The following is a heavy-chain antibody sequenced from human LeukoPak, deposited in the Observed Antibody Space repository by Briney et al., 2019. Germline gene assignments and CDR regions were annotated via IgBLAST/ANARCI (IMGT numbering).Heavy chain of an antibody. J-gene: IGHJ4*02. CDR3: ASRSGYTSSWSAFDN. D-gene: IGHD6-13*01. CDR1: GFTFSSHW. Sequence: GGSLRHSCAASGFTFSSHWMSWVRQAPGKGLEWVANIKQDGSEKYYVDSVKGRFTISRDSAKNSLYLQMNSLRAEDTAVYFCASRSGYTSSWSAFDNWGQGTLVTVSS. V-gene: IGHV3-7*05. CDR2: IKQDGSEK.